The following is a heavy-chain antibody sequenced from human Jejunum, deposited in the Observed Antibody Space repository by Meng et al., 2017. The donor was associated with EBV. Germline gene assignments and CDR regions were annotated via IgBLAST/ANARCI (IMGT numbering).Heavy chain of an antibody. CDR2: INPNSGGA. Sequence: QGQLVQFGAEVKKPGASVKVSCKASAYTFAGYYMHWVRQAPGQGLEWMGRINPNSGGANYAQKFQGRVTMTRDTSISTAYMELSRLRSDDTAVYYCAREGLVGDLRYFDLWGRGTLVTVSS. CDR3: AREGLVGDLRYFDL. CDR1: AYTFAGYY. V-gene: IGHV1-2*06. J-gene: IGHJ2*01. D-gene: IGHD3-16*01.